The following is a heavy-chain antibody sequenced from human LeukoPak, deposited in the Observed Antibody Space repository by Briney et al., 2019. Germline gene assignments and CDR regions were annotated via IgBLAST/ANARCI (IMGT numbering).Heavy chain of an antibody. CDR2: IRYDGSNK. J-gene: IGHJ4*02. D-gene: IGHD5-18*01. CDR1: GFTFSSYG. Sequence: GSLRLSCAASGFTFSSYGMHWVRQAPGKGLEWVAFIRYDGSNKYYADSVKGRFTISRDNSKNTLYLHMNSLRAEDTAVYYCAKERDTAMVTIDYWGQGTLVTVSS. V-gene: IGHV3-30*02. CDR3: AKERDTAMVTIDY.